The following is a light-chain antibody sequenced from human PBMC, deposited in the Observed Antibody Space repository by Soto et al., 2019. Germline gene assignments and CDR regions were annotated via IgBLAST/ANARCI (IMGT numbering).Light chain of an antibody. V-gene: IGKV2D-29*01. J-gene: IGKJ4*01. Sequence: DLVMTQTPLSLSVTPGQPASISCKSSQSLLHSNGKTYLFWFLQKPGHPPQLLIYEVSNRFSGGSDRVSGSGSGTDFTLKISRVEAEDVGVYYCMQSLQFPLTFGGGTKVEIK. CDR2: EVS. CDR1: QSLLHSNGKTY. CDR3: MQSLQFPLT.